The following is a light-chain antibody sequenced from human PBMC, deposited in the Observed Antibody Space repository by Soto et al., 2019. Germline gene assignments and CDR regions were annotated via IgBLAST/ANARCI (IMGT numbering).Light chain of an antibody. Sequence: EIVLTQSPATLSLSPGERATLSCRASQSVNRYLAWYQQKPGQAPRLLIYDASNRATGIPARFSGSGSGTDFTLTINSLEPEDFAVYYCQQRMHWPPISFGQGTRLDIK. CDR1: QSVNRY. V-gene: IGKV3-11*01. CDR3: QQRMHWPPIS. J-gene: IGKJ5*01. CDR2: DAS.